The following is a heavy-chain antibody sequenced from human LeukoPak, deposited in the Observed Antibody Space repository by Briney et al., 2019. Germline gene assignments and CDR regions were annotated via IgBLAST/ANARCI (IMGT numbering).Heavy chain of an antibody. D-gene: IGHD6-13*01. V-gene: IGHV3-48*04. CDR2: ISSSSSTI. Sequence: PGGSLRLSCAASGFTFSSYSTNWVRQAPGKGLEWVSYISSSSSTIYYADSVKGRFTISRDNAKNSLYLQMNSLRAEDTAVYYCARDDPIAAAFDAFDIWGQGTMVTVSS. J-gene: IGHJ3*02. CDR3: ARDDPIAAAFDAFDI. CDR1: GFTFSSYS.